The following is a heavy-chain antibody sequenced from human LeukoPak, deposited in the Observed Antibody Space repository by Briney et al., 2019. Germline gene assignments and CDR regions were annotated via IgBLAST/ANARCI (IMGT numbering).Heavy chain of an antibody. J-gene: IGHJ4*02. D-gene: IGHD3-22*01. CDR1: GGSISSSSYY. Sequence: SETLSLTCTVSGGSISSSSYYWGWIRQPPGKGLEWIGSIYYSGSTYYNPSPKSRVTISVDTSKNQFSLKLSSVTAADTAVYYCARLSGYPNYWGQGTLVTVSS. V-gene: IGHV4-39*01. CDR3: ARLSGYPNY. CDR2: IYYSGST.